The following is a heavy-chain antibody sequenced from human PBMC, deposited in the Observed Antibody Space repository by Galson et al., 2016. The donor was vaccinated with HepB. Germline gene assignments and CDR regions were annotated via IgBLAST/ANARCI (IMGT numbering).Heavy chain of an antibody. CDR2: ISTTVRTI. CDR3: ARELVRSAFDL. V-gene: IGHV3-48*02. D-gene: IGHD2-21*01. J-gene: IGHJ3*01. CDR1: GFAFSNSG. Sequence: SLRLSCAGSGFAFSNSGINWVRQAPGKGLQWISYISTTVRTIYYADSVVGRFPISRDNAKNSVYLQMNRLRDDDTAVYYCARELVRSAFDLWGQGTMVTVSS.